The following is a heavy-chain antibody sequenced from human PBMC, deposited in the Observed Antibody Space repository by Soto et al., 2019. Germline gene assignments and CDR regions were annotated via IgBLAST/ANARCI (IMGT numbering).Heavy chain of an antibody. CDR2: IYYSGST. D-gene: IGHD4-17*01. Sequence: QVQLQESGPGLVKPSETLSLTCTVSGGAIRSYYWSWIRQPPGKGLEWIGYIYYSGSTNYNPSLKSRVTISVDTSKNQFSLKLSSVTAADTAVYYCATYGGNSFGYWGQGTLVTVSS. J-gene: IGHJ4*02. V-gene: IGHV4-59*01. CDR1: GGAIRSYY. CDR3: ATYGGNSFGY.